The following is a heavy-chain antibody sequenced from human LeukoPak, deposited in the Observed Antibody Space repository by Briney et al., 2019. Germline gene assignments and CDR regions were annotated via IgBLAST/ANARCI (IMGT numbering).Heavy chain of an antibody. Sequence: PGRSLRLSCAVSGFTFGDYLMHWVRQAPGKGLEWVAVISYDGISKYYADSVKGRFTISRDNSKNTLYLQMNSLRAEDTAVYYCAQNGLYYDILTGYFDYWGQGTLVTVSS. CDR3: AQNGLYYDILTGYFDY. J-gene: IGHJ4*02. CDR1: GFTFGDYL. V-gene: IGHV3-30-3*01. CDR2: ISYDGISK. D-gene: IGHD3-9*01.